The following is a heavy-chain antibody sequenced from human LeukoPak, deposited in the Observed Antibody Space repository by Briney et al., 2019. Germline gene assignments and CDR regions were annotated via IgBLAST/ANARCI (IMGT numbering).Heavy chain of an antibody. J-gene: IGHJ4*02. D-gene: IGHD3-16*01. CDR2: ISYDASSE. Sequence: GGSLRLSCAASGFTFTGYAMHWVRQAPGKGLEWVAVISYDASSEYYADSVKGRFTISRDNSKNTLYLQMSSLRAEDTAVYYCATDYGKDPLYFDYWGQGTLVTVSS. V-gene: IGHV3-30*04. CDR1: GFTFTGYA. CDR3: ATDYGKDPLYFDY.